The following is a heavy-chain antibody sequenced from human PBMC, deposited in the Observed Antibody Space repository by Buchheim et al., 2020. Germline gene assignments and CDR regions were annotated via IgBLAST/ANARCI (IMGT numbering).Heavy chain of an antibody. V-gene: IGHV3-7*03. CDR2: ITEDGSEK. J-gene: IGHJ5*02. D-gene: IGHD2-15*01. Sequence: EVHLVESGGALVQPGGSLRLSCAASGFTLSSYWMTWVRQAPGQGLEWVANITEDGSEKHYVDSVRGRFTISRDNGKNSLYLQMNDLRAEDTAVYYCARGISSDIVVVENWFDPWGQGTLGTVSS. CDR3: ARGISSDIVVVENWFDP. CDR1: GFTLSSYW.